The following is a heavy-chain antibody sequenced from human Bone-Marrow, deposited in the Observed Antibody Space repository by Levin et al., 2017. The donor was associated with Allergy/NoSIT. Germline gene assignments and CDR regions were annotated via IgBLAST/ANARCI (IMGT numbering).Heavy chain of an antibody. D-gene: IGHD1-1*01. Sequence: GESLKISCAASGFTFSSYTMNWVRQTPGKGLEWVSFISSTSPFIHYADSVKGRFTISRDNAKKIVYLQMNSLRAEDTAVYYCARGSTPRDAFDIWGQGTMVTVSS. CDR1: GFTFSSYT. V-gene: IGHV3-21*01. J-gene: IGHJ3*02. CDR2: ISSTSPFI. CDR3: ARGSTPRDAFDI.